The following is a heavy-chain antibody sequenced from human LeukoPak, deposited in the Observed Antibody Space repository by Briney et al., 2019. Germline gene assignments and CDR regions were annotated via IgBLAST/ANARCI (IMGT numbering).Heavy chain of an antibody. CDR3: ARLTLRRDIVVVWWFDP. CDR1: GYTFTGYY. Sequence: ASVKVSCKASGYTFTGYYMHWVRQAPGQGLEWMGRINPNSGGTNYAQKFQGRVTMTRDTSISTAYMELSRLRSDDTAVYYCARLTLRRDIVVVWWFDPWGQGTLVTVSS. D-gene: IGHD2-2*01. CDR2: INPNSGGT. V-gene: IGHV1-2*06. J-gene: IGHJ5*02.